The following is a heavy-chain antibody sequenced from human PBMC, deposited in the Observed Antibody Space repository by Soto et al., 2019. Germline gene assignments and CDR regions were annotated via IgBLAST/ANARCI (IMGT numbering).Heavy chain of an antibody. V-gene: IGHV3-74*01. Sequence: WGSLRLSCEVSGFTFSSHWMHWVRQAPGKGLVWVSYINSDGTTTTHADSVKGRFTISRDNAKNTLYLQMNSLRAEDTAVYYCARDVSYSMDVWGQGTTVTVSS. CDR2: INSDGTTT. CDR3: ARDVSYSMDV. CDR1: GFTFSSHW. J-gene: IGHJ6*02.